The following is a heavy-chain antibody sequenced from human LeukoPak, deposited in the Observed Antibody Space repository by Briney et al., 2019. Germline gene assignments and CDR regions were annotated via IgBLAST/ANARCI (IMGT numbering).Heavy chain of an antibody. CDR2: IYSGGST. V-gene: IGHV3-53*01. D-gene: IGHD3-22*01. CDR1: GFTVSSNY. Sequence: GGSLRLSCAASGFTVSSNYMSWVRKAPGRGLEWVSVIYSGGSTYYADSVKGRFTISRDNSKNMLYLQMNSLRAEDSATYFCAKDSSGIVVARAAYYMDVWGKGTTVTISS. J-gene: IGHJ6*03. CDR3: AKDSSGIVVARAAYYMDV.